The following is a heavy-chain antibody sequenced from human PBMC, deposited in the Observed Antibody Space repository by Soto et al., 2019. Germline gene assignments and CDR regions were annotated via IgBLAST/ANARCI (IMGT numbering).Heavy chain of an antibody. V-gene: IGHV1-69*13. CDR2: IIPIFGTA. D-gene: IGHD1-1*01. J-gene: IGHJ4*02. CDR1: GGTFSSYA. Sequence: SVKVSCKASGGTFSSYAISWVRQAPGQGLEWMGGIIPIFGTANYAQKFQGRVTITADESTSTAYMELSSLRSEDTAVYYCARNDHSPQFPFDYWGQGTLVTVYS. CDR3: ARNDHSPQFPFDY.